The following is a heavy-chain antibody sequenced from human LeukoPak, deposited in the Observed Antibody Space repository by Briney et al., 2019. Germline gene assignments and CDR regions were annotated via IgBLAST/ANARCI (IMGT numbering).Heavy chain of an antibody. Sequence: PGGSLRLSCAASGFTFSSYWMHWVRQVPGKGLVWLSRINSDGSSTSYADPVKGRFTISRDNAKNTLYLQMNSLRAEDTAVYYCARTLYSSSWFDPWGQGTLVTVSS. CDR3: ARTLYSSSWFDP. J-gene: IGHJ5*02. V-gene: IGHV3-74*01. D-gene: IGHD6-13*01. CDR1: GFTFSSYW. CDR2: INSDGSST.